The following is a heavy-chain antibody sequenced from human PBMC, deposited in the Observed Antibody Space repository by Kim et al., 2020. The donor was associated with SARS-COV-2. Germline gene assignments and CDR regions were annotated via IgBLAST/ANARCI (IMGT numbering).Heavy chain of an antibody. Sequence: GGSLRLSCAASGFTFSSYSMSWVRQAPGKGLEWVSAISDSGGITSYADSVKGRFTISRDNAKNTLYLQMNSLRAEDTAVYYCARDVGARIVVVVAADYYVDCWGQRALATVPS. D-gene: IGHD2-15*01. V-gene: IGHV3-23*01. CDR2: ISDSGGIT. CDR3: ARDVGARIVVVVAADYYVDC. J-gene: IGHJ4*02. CDR1: GFTFSSYS.